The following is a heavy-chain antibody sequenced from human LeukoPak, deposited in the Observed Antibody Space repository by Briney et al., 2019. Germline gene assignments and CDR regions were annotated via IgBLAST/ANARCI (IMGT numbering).Heavy chain of an antibody. Sequence: PGGSLRLSCAASGFTLSSYWMSWVRQAPGKGLEWVANIKQDGSEKYYMDSVKGRFTISRDNAKNSLYLQMNSLRAEDTAVHYRASLGGHGYNWDYYYGMDVWGQGTTVTVSS. J-gene: IGHJ6*02. CDR3: ASLGGHGYNWDYYYGMDV. CDR2: IKQDGSEK. V-gene: IGHV3-7*01. D-gene: IGHD5-24*01. CDR1: GFTLSSYW.